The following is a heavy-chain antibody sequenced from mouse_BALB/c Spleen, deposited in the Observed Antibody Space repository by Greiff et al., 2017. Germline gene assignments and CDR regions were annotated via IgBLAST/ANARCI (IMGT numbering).Heavy chain of an antibody. J-gene: IGHJ3*01. V-gene: IGHV5-6*02. CDR3: ARQGSYYGNYAWFAY. CDR1: KFTFSNYG. CDR2: ISSGGNYT. Sequence: EVMLVESGGDLVKPGGSLKLSCAASKFTFSNYGMSWVRQTPDKRLEWVATISSGGNYTSYPDSVKGRFTISRDNAKNTLYLQMSSLKSEDTAMYYCARQGSYYGNYAWFAYWGQGTLVTVSA. D-gene: IGHD2-10*01.